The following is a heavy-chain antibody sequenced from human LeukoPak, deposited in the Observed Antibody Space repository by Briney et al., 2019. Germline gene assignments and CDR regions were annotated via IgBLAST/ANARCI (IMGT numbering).Heavy chain of an antibody. CDR2: MNPNRGNT. CDR1: GYTFTSYD. Sequence: ASVKVSCKASGYTFTSYDINWVRQATGQGLEWMGWMNPNRGNTGYAQKFQGRVTMTRNTSISTAYMELSSLRSEDTAVYYCASQLVGFSWIGRYYYYGMDVWGQGTTVTVSS. V-gene: IGHV1-8*01. J-gene: IGHJ6*02. CDR3: ASQLVGFSWIGRYYYYGMDV. D-gene: IGHD6-13*01.